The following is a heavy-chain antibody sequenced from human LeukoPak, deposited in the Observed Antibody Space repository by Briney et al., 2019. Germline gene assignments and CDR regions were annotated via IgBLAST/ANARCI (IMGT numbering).Heavy chain of an antibody. Sequence: GGSLRLSCAASGFTLSSYWMYWVRQAPGKGLVWVSRINSDRSSTSYADSVKGRFSISRDNAKNTLYLQMNSLGAEDTAVYYCARALPYGGYLPLDYWGQGTLVTVSS. D-gene: IGHD5-12*01. CDR2: INSDRSST. CDR1: GFTLSSYW. J-gene: IGHJ4*02. V-gene: IGHV3-74*01. CDR3: ARALPYGGYLPLDY.